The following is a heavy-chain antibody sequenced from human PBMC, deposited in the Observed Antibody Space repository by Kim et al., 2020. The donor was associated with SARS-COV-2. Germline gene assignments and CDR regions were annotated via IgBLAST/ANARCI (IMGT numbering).Heavy chain of an antibody. Sequence: GGSLRLSCAASGFTFSEYWMHWVRQAPGKGLVWVSRIIPDGRSTSYADSVKGRFTISRDNAKNTLYLQMNSLRAEDTAVYYCASGLTPGRYWGQGTLVTV. CDR2: IIPDGRST. V-gene: IGHV3-74*01. CDR1: GFTFSEYW. CDR3: ASGLTPGRY. D-gene: IGHD2-15*01. J-gene: IGHJ4*02.